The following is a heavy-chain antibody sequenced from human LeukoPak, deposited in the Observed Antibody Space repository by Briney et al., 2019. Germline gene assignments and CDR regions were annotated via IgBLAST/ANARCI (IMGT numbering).Heavy chain of an antibody. V-gene: IGHV3-9*01. Sequence: PGRSPRVSCAASGFTFDDSAIYWVREAPGKGLGWGSRVTWNSNVIGYADSVKGRFTISRANAKNSLYLQMNSLRAEDTAFYYCAKDSAKYTSSPDAFNISGQGTMVTVSS. J-gene: IGHJ3*02. D-gene: IGHD6-13*01. CDR2: VTWNSNVI. CDR3: AKDSAKYTSSPDAFNI. CDR1: GFTFDDSA.